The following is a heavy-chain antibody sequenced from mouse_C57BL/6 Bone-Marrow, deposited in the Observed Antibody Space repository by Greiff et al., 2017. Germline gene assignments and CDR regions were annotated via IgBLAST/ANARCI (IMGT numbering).Heavy chain of an antibody. Sequence: DVMLVESGGGLVQPGGSLSLSCAASGFTFTDYYMSWVRQPPGKALEWLGFIRNKANGYTTEYSASVKGRFTISRDNSQSILYLQMNALRAEDSATYYCARYTRYYGSSYWFDYWGQGTTLTVSS. CDR3: ARYTRYYGSSYWFDY. D-gene: IGHD1-1*01. CDR1: GFTFTDYY. CDR2: IRNKANGYTT. J-gene: IGHJ2*01. V-gene: IGHV7-3*01.